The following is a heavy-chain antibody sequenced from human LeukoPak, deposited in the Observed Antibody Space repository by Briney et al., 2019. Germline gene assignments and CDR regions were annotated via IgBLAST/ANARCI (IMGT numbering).Heavy chain of an antibody. CDR1: GGSISSGDYY. V-gene: IGHV4-34*01. CDR3: ARARRLWTTKIYFDY. J-gene: IGHJ4*02. D-gene: IGHD5-18*01. CDR2: INHSGST. Sequence: SETLSLTCPVSGGSISSGDYYWSWIRQPPGKGLEWIGEINHSGSTNYNPSLKSRVTISVDTSKNQFSLKLSSVTAADTAVYYCARARRLWTTKIYFDYWGQGTLVTVSS.